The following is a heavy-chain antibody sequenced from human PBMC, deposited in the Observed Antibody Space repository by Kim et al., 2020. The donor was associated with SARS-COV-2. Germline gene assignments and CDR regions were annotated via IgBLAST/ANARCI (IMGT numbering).Heavy chain of an antibody. Sequence: GGSLRLSCAASGFTFSDYFMSWIRQAPGKGLEWVSYISSSSTYTNYADSVKGLFTISRDNAKNSLYLQMNSLRAEDTAVYYCARDTTTAAADNYYYYGMDVWGQGTTVTVSS. D-gene: IGHD6-13*01. CDR2: ISSSSTYT. CDR3: ARDTTTAAADNYYYYGMDV. J-gene: IGHJ6*02. CDR1: GFTFSDYF. V-gene: IGHV3-11*06.